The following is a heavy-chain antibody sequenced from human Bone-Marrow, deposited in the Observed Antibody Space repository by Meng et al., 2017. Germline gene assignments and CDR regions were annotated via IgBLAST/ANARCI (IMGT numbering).Heavy chain of an antibody. J-gene: IGHJ4*02. CDR2: ISADIDNT. V-gene: IGHV1-18*01. CDR3: SRVGRDGYNFGFD. CDR1: GYTFTTYD. Sequence: ASVKVSCKASGYTFTTYDINWVRQATGQGLEWMGWISADIDNTNYAPKFQARVTMTTDTSTSTAYMELRSLRSDDTAVYYCSRVGRDGYNFGFDWGQGTLVTVSS. D-gene: IGHD5-24*01.